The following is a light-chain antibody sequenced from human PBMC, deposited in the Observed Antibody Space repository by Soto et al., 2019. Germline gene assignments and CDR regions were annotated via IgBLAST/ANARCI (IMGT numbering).Light chain of an antibody. Sequence: EIVMTQSPATLSVSPGERATLSCRASQSVSSYLAWYQQKPGQAPRLLIYDASNRATGIPARFSGSGPGTDLTLTISSLEPEDFAVYYCQQRLNWQVTFGQGTRLEIK. CDR1: QSVSSY. V-gene: IGKV3D-11*02. CDR3: QQRLNWQVT. CDR2: DAS. J-gene: IGKJ5*01.